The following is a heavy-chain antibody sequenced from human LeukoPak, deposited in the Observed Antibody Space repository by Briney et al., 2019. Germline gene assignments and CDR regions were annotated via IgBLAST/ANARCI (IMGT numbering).Heavy chain of an antibody. V-gene: IGHV3-7*01. Sequence: GGSLRLSCAASGFTFSSYWMSWVRRAPGKGLEWVAHIKQDGSGKYYVDSVKGRFTISRDNAKNSLYLQMNSLRAEDTAVYYCARDVYYDSSGYVDYWGQGTLVTVSS. CDR3: ARDVYYDSSGYVDY. D-gene: IGHD3-22*01. CDR1: GFTFSSYW. J-gene: IGHJ4*02. CDR2: IKQDGSGK.